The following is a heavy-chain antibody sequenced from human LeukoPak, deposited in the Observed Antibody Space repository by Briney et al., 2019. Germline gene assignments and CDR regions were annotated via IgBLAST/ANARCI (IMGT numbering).Heavy chain of an antibody. CDR2: IHGGGTTE. CDR1: GFSVSNNW. V-gene: IGHV3-7*03. Sequence: GGSLRLSCAASGFSVSNNWMSWVRQAPGEGLEWVARIHGGGTTEYYLDSVKGRFTISRDNTKNSLSLQMNSLTAEDTAVYYCARDLSSRDAYWGQGILVTVSS. D-gene: IGHD6-13*01. CDR3: ARDLSSRDAY. J-gene: IGHJ4*02.